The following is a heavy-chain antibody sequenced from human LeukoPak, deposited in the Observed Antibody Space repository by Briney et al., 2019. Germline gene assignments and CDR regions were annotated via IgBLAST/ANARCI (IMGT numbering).Heavy chain of an antibody. CDR2: IYSDRSST. CDR1: GFTFSSYW. V-gene: IGHV3-74*01. D-gene: IGHD3-22*01. CDR3: ARREFYDSSGYPFDY. J-gene: IGHJ4*02. Sequence: GGSLRLSCAASGFTFSSYWMHWVRQSPGKGRVWFSCIYSDRSSTSYADSVKGRFTISRENAKNTLYLQMNSLRGEDTAVYYCARREFYDSSGYPFDYWGQGTLVTVSS.